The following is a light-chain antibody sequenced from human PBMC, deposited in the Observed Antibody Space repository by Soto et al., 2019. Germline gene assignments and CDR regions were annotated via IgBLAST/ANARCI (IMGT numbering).Light chain of an antibody. J-gene: IGKJ1*01. CDR3: QQYGSSSWT. CDR1: QSVSGTL. Sequence: ELVLTQSPGTLALSPGKRATLTCRASQSVSGTLLAWYQQKAGQPPMLLIYGATRRAPGIPDRFSGSGSGTDFTLTISRLDPEDFAVYYFQQYGSSSWTFGQGTKMEI. CDR2: GAT. V-gene: IGKV3-20*01.